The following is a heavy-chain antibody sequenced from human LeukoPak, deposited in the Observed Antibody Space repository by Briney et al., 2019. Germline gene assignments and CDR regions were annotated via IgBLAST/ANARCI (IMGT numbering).Heavy chain of an antibody. Sequence: PGGSLRLSCAASGFTFRSYAMHWVREAPGKGLEGVAVISYDGSNKYYADSVKGRFTISRDNSQNPLYLQMNSLRAEDTAVYYCARDFPQPSSGWFENPGAAFDIWGQGTMVTVSS. CDR3: ARDFPQPSSGWFENPGAAFDI. D-gene: IGHD6-19*01. CDR1: GFTFRSYA. J-gene: IGHJ3*02. CDR2: ISYDGSNK. V-gene: IGHV3-30-3*01.